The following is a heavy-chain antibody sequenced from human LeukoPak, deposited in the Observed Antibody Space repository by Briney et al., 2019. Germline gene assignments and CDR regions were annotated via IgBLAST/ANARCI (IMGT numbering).Heavy chain of an antibody. CDR2: ISPRGHST. J-gene: IGHJ4*02. CDR1: GFTFSSYT. Sequence: GGSLRLSCVASGFTFSSYTMNWVRQAPGKGLEWVSSISPRGHSTYHAESVKGRFTISRDNGKNSVHLQMNRLRAEDTAMYFCARDFTGESGYSGYWGQGTLVTVSS. CDR3: ARDFTGESGYSGY. D-gene: IGHD5-12*01. V-gene: IGHV3-21*06.